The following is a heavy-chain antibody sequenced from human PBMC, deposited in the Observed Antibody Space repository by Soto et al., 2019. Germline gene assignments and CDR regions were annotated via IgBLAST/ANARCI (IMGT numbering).Heavy chain of an antibody. J-gene: IGHJ6*04. V-gene: IGHV3-66*01. CDR3: ARDDVLCDGGRCYGLPLDV. CDR2: IQSGGPT. CDR1: GVSVSISD. D-gene: IGHD2-15*01. Sequence: GGSLELACAACGVSVSISDMSWVRQAPGKGLEWVSLIQSGGPTYYADFVKGRFTISRDTSENTVHLQMDSLRAEDTAVYYCARDDVLCDGGRCYGLPLDVWGKGTTVTVSS.